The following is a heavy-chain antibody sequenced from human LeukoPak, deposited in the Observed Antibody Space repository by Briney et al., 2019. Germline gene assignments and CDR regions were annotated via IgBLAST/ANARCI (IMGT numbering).Heavy chain of an antibody. Sequence: ATVKVSCKASGNTFTGYYMHWVRQAPGQGLEWMGWINPNSGGTEYAQKFQGRVTMTRDTSISTAYMELSRLRSEDTAVYYCARDVPALLGTSWYPTHTNWFDPWGQGTLVTVSS. D-gene: IGHD6-13*01. CDR3: ARDVPALLGTSWYPTHTNWFDP. J-gene: IGHJ5*02. V-gene: IGHV1-2*02. CDR2: INPNSGGT. CDR1: GNTFTGYY.